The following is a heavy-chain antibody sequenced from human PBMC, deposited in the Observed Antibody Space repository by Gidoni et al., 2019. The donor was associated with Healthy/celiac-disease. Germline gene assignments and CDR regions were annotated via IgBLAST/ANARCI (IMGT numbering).Heavy chain of an antibody. CDR2: IIPILGIA. V-gene: IGHV1-69*02. J-gene: IGHJ4*02. CDR1: GGTFSSYT. D-gene: IGHD2-2*01. Sequence: QVQLVQSGAEVKKPGSSVKVSCKASGGTFSSYTISWVRQAPGQGLEWMGRIIPILGIANYAQKFQGRVTMTADKSTSTAYMELSSLRSEDTAVYYCARSEVVPAAENDYWGQGTLVTVSS. CDR3: ARSEVVPAAENDY.